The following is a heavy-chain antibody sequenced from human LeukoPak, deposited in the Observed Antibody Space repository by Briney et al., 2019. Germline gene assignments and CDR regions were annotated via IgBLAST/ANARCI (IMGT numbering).Heavy chain of an antibody. V-gene: IGHV1-8*01. CDR3: ARGAAGCDILTGYANWFDP. D-gene: IGHD3-9*01. CDR2: MNPNSGNT. CDR1: GYTFTSHD. Sequence: ASVKVSCKASGYTFTSHDMNWVRQATGQGLEWMGWMNPNSGNTGYAQKFQGRVTMTRNTSISTAYMELSSLRSEDTAVYYCARGAAGCDILTGYANWFDPWGQGTLVTVSS. J-gene: IGHJ5*02.